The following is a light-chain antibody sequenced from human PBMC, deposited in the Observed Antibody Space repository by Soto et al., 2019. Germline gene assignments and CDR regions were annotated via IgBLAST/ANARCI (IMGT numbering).Light chain of an antibody. V-gene: IGLV2-11*01. CDR3: CSYAGSYTWV. CDR2: DVS. J-gene: IGLJ3*02. Sequence: QSALTQPRSVPGSPGQSVTISCTGTSSDVGGYNYVSWDQQHPGKAPKLMIYDVSKRPSGVPDRFSGSKSGNTASLTISGLQAEDEADYYCCSYAGSYTWVFGGGTKLTVL. CDR1: SSDVGGYNY.